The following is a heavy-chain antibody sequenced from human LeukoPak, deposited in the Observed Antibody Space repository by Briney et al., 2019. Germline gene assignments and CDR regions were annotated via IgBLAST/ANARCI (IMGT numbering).Heavy chain of an antibody. J-gene: IGHJ5*02. CDR1: GFTFSDYY. CDR2: ISNSGTTI. CDR3: AGSRVAVTDTLDP. Sequence: GGSLRLSCAASGFTFSDYYMSWIRQAPGKGLEWISYISNSGTTIYYADSVRGRFTISRDNAKNSLYLQMNSLRVEDTAVYYCAGSRVAVTDTLDPWGQGTLVTVSP. D-gene: IGHD6-19*01. V-gene: IGHV3-11*04.